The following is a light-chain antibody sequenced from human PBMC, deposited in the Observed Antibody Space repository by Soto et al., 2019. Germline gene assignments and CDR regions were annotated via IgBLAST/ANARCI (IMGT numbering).Light chain of an antibody. Sequence: QSVLNQPASVSGSPGQSITISCTGTSSDVGGYDFVSWYQQPPGTAPKLMIYDVSSRPSGVSSRFSGFKSGDTASLTISGLQAVHEGDYYSSSYTSSNTLVFGGGTKVTVL. CDR1: SSDVGGYDF. J-gene: IGLJ2*01. CDR3: SSYTSSNTLV. V-gene: IGLV2-14*01. CDR2: DVS.